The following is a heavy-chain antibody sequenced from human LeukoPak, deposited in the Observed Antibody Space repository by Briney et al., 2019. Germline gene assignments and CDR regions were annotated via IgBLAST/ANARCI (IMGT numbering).Heavy chain of an antibody. CDR3: ALGRRAAFDI. Sequence: SETLSLTCAVYGGSFSGYYWSWIRQPPGKGLEWSGEINHSGSTNYNPSLKSRVTISVDTSKNQFSLKLSSVTAADTAVYYCALGRRAAFDIWGQGTMVTVSS. CDR1: GGSFSGYY. V-gene: IGHV4-34*01. CDR2: INHSGST. J-gene: IGHJ3*02. D-gene: IGHD7-27*01.